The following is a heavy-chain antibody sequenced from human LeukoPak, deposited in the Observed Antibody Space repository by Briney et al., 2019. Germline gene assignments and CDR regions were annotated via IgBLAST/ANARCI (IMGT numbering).Heavy chain of an antibody. CDR2: IYYSGST. CDR1: GRSISSYY. V-gene: IGHV4-59*01. Sequence: RPSETLSLTCTVSGRSISSYYWSWLRQPPGKGLEWIGYIYYSGSTNYNPSLKSRVTISVDTSKNQFSLKLSSVTAADTAVYYWARVDYGDYVPVYAFDIWGQGTMVTVSS. D-gene: IGHD4-17*01. CDR3: ARVDYGDYVPVYAFDI. J-gene: IGHJ3*02.